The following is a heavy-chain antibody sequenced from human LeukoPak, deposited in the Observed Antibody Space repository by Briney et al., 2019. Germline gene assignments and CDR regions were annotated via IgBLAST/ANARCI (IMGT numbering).Heavy chain of an antibody. CDR2: INHSRGT. D-gene: IGHD5-24*01. J-gene: IGHJ4*02. V-gene: IGHV4-34*01. CDR1: GGSFSGYY. CDR3: ARGLGEGYPDS. Sequence: SETLSLTCAVYGGSFSGYYWSWIRQPPGKGPEWIGEINHSRGTSYTASLWSRVTISQDTSKNQFSLKLTSVTAADTAVYYCARGLGEGYPDSWGQGTLVIVSS.